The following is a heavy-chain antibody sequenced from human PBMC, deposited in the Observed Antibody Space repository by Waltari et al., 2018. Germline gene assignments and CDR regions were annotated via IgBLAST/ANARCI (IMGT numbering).Heavy chain of an antibody. D-gene: IGHD4-17*01. CDR2: INPNSGDT. V-gene: IGHV1-2*06. CDR1: GYTFTGYY. J-gene: IGHJ4*02. Sequence: QVHLVHSGAEVKKPGASVKVSCKASGYTFTGYYIQWVRRDPGQGLEWMGRINPNSGDTNYAQKFQGRVTLTRDTSINTAYMELSSLKSDDTAVYYCARDLGSDYGNRDYWGQGTLVTVPS. CDR3: ARDLGSDYGNRDY.